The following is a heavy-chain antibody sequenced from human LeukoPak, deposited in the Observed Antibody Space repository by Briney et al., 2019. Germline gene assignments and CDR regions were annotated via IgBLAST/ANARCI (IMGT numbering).Heavy chain of an antibody. CDR2: ISGSGGST. D-gene: IGHD3-10*01. J-gene: IGHJ6*03. CDR1: GFTFSSYA. V-gene: IGHV3-23*01. Sequence: GGSLRLSCAASGFTFSSYAMSWVRQAPGKGLEWFSAISGSGGSTYYADSVKGRFTISRDNSKNTLYLQMNSLRAEDTAVYYCAKDITVYYYYYYMDVWGKGTTVTVSS. CDR3: AKDITVYYYYYYMDV.